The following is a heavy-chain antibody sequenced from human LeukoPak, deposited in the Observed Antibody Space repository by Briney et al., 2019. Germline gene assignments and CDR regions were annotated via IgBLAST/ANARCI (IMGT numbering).Heavy chain of an antibody. CDR3: ATSEDVSSVYRSLNY. CDR1: GFTFSSYA. Sequence: GGSLRLSCAASGFTFSSYAMSWVRQAPGKGLEWVSAISGSGGSTYYADSVKGRFTISRDNSKNTLYLQMNSLRVEDTAVYYCATSEDVSSVYRSLNYWGQGTLVTVSS. V-gene: IGHV3-23*01. D-gene: IGHD3-22*01. J-gene: IGHJ4*02. CDR2: ISGSGGST.